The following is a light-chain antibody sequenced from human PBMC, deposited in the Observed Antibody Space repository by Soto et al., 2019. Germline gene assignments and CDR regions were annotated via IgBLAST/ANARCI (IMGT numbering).Light chain of an antibody. CDR2: ANN. J-gene: IGLJ1*01. V-gene: IGLV1-40*01. Sequence: QSVLTQPPSVSGAPGQRVTISCTGSNSDIGAGYDVHWYQQLPGTAPKLVIYANNNRPSGVPVRFSASKSGTSASLAITGLQADDEADYYCQSYDSSLRGVFGTGTKLTVL. CDR3: QSYDSSLRGV. CDR1: NSDIGAGYD.